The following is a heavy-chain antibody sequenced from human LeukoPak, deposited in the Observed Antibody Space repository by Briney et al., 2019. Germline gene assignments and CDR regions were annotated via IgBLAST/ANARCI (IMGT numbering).Heavy chain of an antibody. J-gene: IGHJ4*02. CDR1: GFTFSSYA. Sequence: GGSLRLSCAASGFTFSSYAMSWVRQAPGKGLEGVSAISGSGGSTYYADSVKGRFTISRDNSKNTLYLQMNSLRAEDTAVYYCAKDLISGWSPDYWGQGTLVTVSS. CDR3: AKDLISGWSPDY. V-gene: IGHV3-23*01. CDR2: ISGSGGST. D-gene: IGHD6-19*01.